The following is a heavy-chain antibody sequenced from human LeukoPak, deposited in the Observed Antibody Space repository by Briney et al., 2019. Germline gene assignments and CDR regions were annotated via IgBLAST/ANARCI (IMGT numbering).Heavy chain of an antibody. D-gene: IGHD1-26*01. J-gene: IGHJ4*02. V-gene: IGHV4-59*08. CDR2: IYYSGST. CDR3: ARHVGRIVGATTFDY. CDR1: GGSISSYY. Sequence: SETLSLTCTDSGGSISSYYWSWIRQPPGEGLEWIGYIYYSGSTNYNPSPKSRVTISVDTSKNQFSLKLSSVTAADTAVYYCARHVGRIVGATTFDYWGQGTLVTVSS.